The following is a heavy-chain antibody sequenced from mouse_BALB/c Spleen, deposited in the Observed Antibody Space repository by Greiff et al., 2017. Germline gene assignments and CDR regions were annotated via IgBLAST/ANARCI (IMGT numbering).Heavy chain of an antibody. Sequence: EVKVVESGGGLVKPGGSLKLSCAASGFTFSSYAMSWVRQTPEKRLEWVATISSGGSYTYYPDSVKGRFTISRDNAKNNLYLQMSSLKSEDTAMYYCARDWDTTVVSTEYFDVWGAGTTVTVSS. CDR1: GFTFSSYA. J-gene: IGHJ1*01. CDR3: ARDWDTTVVSTEYFDV. CDR2: ISSGGSYT. D-gene: IGHD1-1*01. V-gene: IGHV5-6-4*01.